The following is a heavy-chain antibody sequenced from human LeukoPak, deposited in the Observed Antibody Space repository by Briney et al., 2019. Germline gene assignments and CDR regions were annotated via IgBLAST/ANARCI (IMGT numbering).Heavy chain of an antibody. CDR2: IYYSGST. Sequence: PSETLSLTCTVSGGSISSYYWSWIRQPPGKGLEWIGYIYYSGSTNYNPSLKSRVTISVDTSKNQFSLKLSSVTAANTAVYYCARDRCSSTSCYKGSIWFDPWGQGTLVTVSS. CDR3: ARDRCSSTSCYKGSIWFDP. CDR1: GGSISSYY. D-gene: IGHD2-2*02. V-gene: IGHV4-59*01. J-gene: IGHJ5*02.